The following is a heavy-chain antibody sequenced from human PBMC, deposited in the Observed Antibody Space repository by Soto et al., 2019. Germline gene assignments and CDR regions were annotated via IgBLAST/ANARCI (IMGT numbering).Heavy chain of an antibody. CDR2: IRGFSPYT. Sequence: XVSLRLSFITSGFTVRTYTMNWVRQTPGKGLEWVSGIRGFSPYTFYAESVKGRFTISRDNAKNSLYLQMNSLRAEDTAVYYCARDRGYDAHDYYYNAMDVWGQGTTVTVSS. CDR3: ARDRGYDAHDYYYNAMDV. D-gene: IGHD2-15*01. V-gene: IGHV3-21*01. CDR1: GFTVRTYT. J-gene: IGHJ6*02.